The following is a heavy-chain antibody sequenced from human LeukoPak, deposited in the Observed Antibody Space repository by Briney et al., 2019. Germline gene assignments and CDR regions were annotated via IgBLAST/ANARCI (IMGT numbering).Heavy chain of an antibody. D-gene: IGHD6-19*01. V-gene: IGHV1-69*04. Sequence: SVKVSCKASGGTFSSYAISWVRQAPGQGLEWMGRIIPILGIANYAQKFQGRVTITADKSTSTAYMELSSLRSEDTAVYYCARVYGLYSSPDYWGQGTLVTVSS. J-gene: IGHJ4*02. CDR2: IIPILGIA. CDR1: GGTFSSYA. CDR3: ARVYGLYSSPDY.